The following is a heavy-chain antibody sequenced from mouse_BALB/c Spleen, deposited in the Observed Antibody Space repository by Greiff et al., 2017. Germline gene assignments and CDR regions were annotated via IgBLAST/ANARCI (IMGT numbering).Heavy chain of an antibody. Sequence: VQRVESGPGLVQPSQSLSITCTVSGFSLTSYGVHWVRQSPGKGLEWLGVIWSGGSTDYSAAFISRLSISKDNSKSQVFFKMNSLQANDTAIYYCARNSKSPYDYDDAMDYGGQGTSVTVSS. CDR1: GFSLTSYG. V-gene: IGHV2-2*02. J-gene: IGHJ4*01. D-gene: IGHD2-4*01. CDR2: IWSGGST. CDR3: ARNSKSPYDYDDAMDY.